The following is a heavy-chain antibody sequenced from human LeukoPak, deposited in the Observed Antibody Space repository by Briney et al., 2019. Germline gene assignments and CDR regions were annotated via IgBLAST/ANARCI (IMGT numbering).Heavy chain of an antibody. D-gene: IGHD3-3*01. J-gene: IGHJ5*02. CDR2: ISAYNGNT. CDR1: GHTFTSYG. CDR3: ARVAVGYDFWSGYWWIGP. V-gene: IGHV1-18*01. Sequence: GASVKVSCKASGHTFTSYGISWVRQAPGQGLEWMGWISAYNGNTNYAQKLQGRVTMTTDTSTSTAYMELRSLRSDDTAVYYCARVAVGYDFWSGYWWIGPWGQGTLVTVSS.